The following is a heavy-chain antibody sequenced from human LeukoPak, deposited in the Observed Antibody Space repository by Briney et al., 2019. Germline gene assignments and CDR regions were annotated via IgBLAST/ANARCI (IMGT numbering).Heavy chain of an antibody. CDR1: GGSISSYH. V-gene: IGHV4-59*01. CDR2: IYHTGNT. D-gene: IGHD3-22*01. Sequence: LETLSLTCTVSGGSISSYHWSWIRQPPEKGLEWIGYIYHTGNTYYNPSLKSRVTISIHNSKNQFSLEVNSVTAADTAVYYCARDRNYYDSSGPPYYYSALDVWGQGTTVTVSS. J-gene: IGHJ6*02. CDR3: ARDRNYYDSSGPPYYYSALDV.